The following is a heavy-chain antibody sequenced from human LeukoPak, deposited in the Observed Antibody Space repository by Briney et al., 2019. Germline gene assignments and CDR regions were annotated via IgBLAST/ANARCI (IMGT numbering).Heavy chain of an antibody. V-gene: IGHV4-61*02. D-gene: IGHD3-22*01. J-gene: IGHJ4*02. Sequence: SETLSLTCTVSGSYIRSGYYWDWIRQPAGKRLEWIGRIYTSGSTNYNPSLKSRVTISVDTSKNQFSLKLSSVTAADTAVYYCAISGYYDSRGKLDYWGQGTLVTVSS. CDR1: GSYIRSGYY. CDR3: AISGYYDSRGKLDY. CDR2: IYTSGST.